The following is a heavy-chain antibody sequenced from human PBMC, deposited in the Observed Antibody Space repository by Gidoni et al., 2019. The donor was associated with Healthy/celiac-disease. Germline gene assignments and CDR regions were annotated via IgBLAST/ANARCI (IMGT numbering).Heavy chain of an antibody. CDR3: ALWAHTGQLEPTDYYYYYGMDV. CDR2: IYTSGST. J-gene: IGHJ6*02. Sequence: QVQLQESGPGLVKPSQTLSLTCTVPGVSINSGSYYWSWIRQPAGKGLEWIGRIYTSGSTNYNPSLKSRVTISVDTSKNQFSLKLSSVTAADTAVYYCALWAHTGQLEPTDYYYYYGMDVWGQGTTVTVSS. V-gene: IGHV4-61*02. CDR1: GVSINSGSYY. D-gene: IGHD1-1*01.